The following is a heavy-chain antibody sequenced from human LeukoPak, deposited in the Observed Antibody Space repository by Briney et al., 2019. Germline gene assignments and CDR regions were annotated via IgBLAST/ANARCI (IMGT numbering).Heavy chain of an antibody. CDR1: GFTFSGFA. CDR3: ARERGIAAAGPLGGYFDY. D-gene: IGHD6-13*01. Sequence: GGSLRLSCVASGFTFSGFAMIWVRQAPGKGLQWVSAISGPSSHTYYADSVRGRFTISRDNAKNSLYLQMNSLRAGDTAVYYCARERGIAAAGPLGGYFDYWGQGTLVTVSS. J-gene: IGHJ4*02. V-gene: IGHV3-21*01. CDR2: ISGPSSHT.